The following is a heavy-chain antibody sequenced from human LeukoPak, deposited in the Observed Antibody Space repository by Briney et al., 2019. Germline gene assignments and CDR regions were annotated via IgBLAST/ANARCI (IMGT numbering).Heavy chain of an antibody. Sequence: GGSLRLSCAASGFTFSSYSMNWIRQAPGKGLEWVSSISSSTSYIYYADSVKGRFTISKDNAKNSLYLQMNSLRAEDTAVYYCARAGGSTVSHSDYWGQGALVTVSS. CDR1: GFTFSSYS. CDR3: ARAGGSTVSHSDY. J-gene: IGHJ4*02. D-gene: IGHD4-17*01. V-gene: IGHV3-21*01. CDR2: ISSSTSYI.